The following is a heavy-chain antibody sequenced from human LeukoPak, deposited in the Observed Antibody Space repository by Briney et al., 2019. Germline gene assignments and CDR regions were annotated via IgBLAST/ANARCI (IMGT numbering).Heavy chain of an antibody. CDR2: INPNSGGT. J-gene: IGHJ4*02. CDR1: GYTFTSYY. D-gene: IGHD3-9*01. Sequence: GASVKVSCKASGYTFTSYYMNWVRQAPGQGLEWIGRINPNSGGTNYAQKFQGRVTMTRDTSISTAYMELSRLRSDDTAVYYCARDLRLRYFDWLGYWGQGTLVTVSS. V-gene: IGHV1-2*06. CDR3: ARDLRLRYFDWLGY.